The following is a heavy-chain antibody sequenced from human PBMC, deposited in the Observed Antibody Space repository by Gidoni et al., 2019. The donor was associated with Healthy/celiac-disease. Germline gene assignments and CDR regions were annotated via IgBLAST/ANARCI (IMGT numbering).Heavy chain of an antibody. CDR2: ISSSSSTI. CDR1: GSPFSTYP. CDR3: ARGRGQDIVLMVYAMSDY. D-gene: IGHD2-8*01. Sequence: EVQLVESGGGLVRLGGSLSLPLAASGSPFSTYPMNWVCQAPGKGLEWVSYISSSSSTIYYADSVKGRFTISRDNAKNSLYLQMNSLRDEDTAVYYCARGRGQDIVLMVYAMSDYWGQGTLVTVSS. J-gene: IGHJ4*02. V-gene: IGHV3-48*02.